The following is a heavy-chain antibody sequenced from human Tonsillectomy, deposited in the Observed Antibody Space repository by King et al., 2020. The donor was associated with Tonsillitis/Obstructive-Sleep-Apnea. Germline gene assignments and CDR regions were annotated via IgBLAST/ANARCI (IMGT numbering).Heavy chain of an antibody. J-gene: IGHJ5*02. V-gene: IGHV1-69*01. CDR1: GGTFSSYG. D-gene: IGHD2-2*01. Sequence: QLVQSGAEVKKPGSSVKFSCKASGGTFSSYGINWVRQAPGQGLEWMGGIIPIFGTANYAQKFQGRVRITADESTSTSYMELSSLRSEDTAVYFCARGLGYCSGTSCYNWFDPWGQGTLVTVSS. CDR2: IIPIFGTA. CDR3: ARGLGYCSGTSCYNWFDP.